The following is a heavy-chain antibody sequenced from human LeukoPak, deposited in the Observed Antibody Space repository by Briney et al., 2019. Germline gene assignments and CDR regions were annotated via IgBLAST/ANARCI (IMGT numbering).Heavy chain of an antibody. Sequence: GASVSVSFTASGYTFTVYYMHWVRQAPGQGLEWMGWINPNSGGTNYAQKFQGRVTMTRDTSISTAYMELSSLRSEDTAVYYCAGGRTDIVVVPATLRNYYFDYWGQGTLVTVSS. V-gene: IGHV1-2*02. J-gene: IGHJ4*02. D-gene: IGHD2-2*01. CDR2: INPNSGGT. CDR1: GYTFTVYY. CDR3: AGGRTDIVVVPATLRNYYFDY.